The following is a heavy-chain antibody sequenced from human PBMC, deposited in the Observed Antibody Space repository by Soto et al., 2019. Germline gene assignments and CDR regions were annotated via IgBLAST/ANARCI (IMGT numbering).Heavy chain of an antibody. J-gene: IGHJ4*02. CDR2: IHYSGLT. CDR3: ARDVSDDLFGRGSFDF. CDR1: GASIRDYY. D-gene: IGHD3-10*01. Sequence: QVRLQESGPGLVKPSETLSLNCSVSGASIRDYYWSWIRQPPGKGLEWIAYIHYSGLTNYNPSLKSRVTIPLDTSNNRFSLQLISVTAADTAVYYCARDVSDDLFGRGSFDFWGQGNLVTVS. V-gene: IGHV4-59*01.